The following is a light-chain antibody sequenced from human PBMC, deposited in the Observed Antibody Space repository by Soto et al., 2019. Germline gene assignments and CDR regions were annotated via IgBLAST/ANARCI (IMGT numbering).Light chain of an antibody. CDR3: MQSTQLPPT. CDR1: QSLLHITGETF. Sequence: DVVMTQTPLSLSVAPVQPASISCKSSQSLLHITGETFLFWYLQKPGQSPQLLIYEVSTRVSGVPDRFSGSGSGTGFTLEISRVETDDVGIYYCMQSTQLPPTFGQGTRLEIK. V-gene: IGKV2D-29*02. J-gene: IGKJ5*01. CDR2: EVS.